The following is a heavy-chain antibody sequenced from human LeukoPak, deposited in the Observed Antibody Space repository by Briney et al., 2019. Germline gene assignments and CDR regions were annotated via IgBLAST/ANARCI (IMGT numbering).Heavy chain of an antibody. CDR2: INSDGSST. Sequence: GGSLRLSCAASGFTFSSYWMHWVRQAPGKGLVWVSRINSDGSSTSYADSVKGRFTISRDNAKNTLYLQMNSLRAEDTAVYYCARVSPTSGNFDHWGQGTLVTVSS. CDR1: GFTFSSYW. J-gene: IGHJ4*02. CDR3: ARVSPTSGNFDH. V-gene: IGHV3-74*01. D-gene: IGHD3-3*01.